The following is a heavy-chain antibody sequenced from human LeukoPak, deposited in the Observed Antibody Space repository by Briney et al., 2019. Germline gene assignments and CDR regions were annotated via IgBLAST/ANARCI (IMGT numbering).Heavy chain of an antibody. CDR3: AKWGIGNNWDIDDH. V-gene: IGHV4-34*01. CDR2: INHSGST. CDR1: GGSLGGYS. Sequence: SETLCLTCAVYGGSLGGYSWSWIRQPPGKGLEWIGEINHSGSTNYNPSLKSRVTISVDTSKNQFSLKPSSVTAADTAVYYCAKWGIGNNWDIDDHWGQGTLVTVSS. D-gene: IGHD1-1*01. J-gene: IGHJ4*02.